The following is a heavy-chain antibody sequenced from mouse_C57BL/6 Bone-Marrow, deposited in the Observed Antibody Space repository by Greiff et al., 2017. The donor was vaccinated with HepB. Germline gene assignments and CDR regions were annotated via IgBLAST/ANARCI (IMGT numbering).Heavy chain of an antibody. Sequence: EVKVVESGGGLVQSGRSLRLSCATSGFTFSDFYMEWVRQAPGKGLEWIAASRNKANDYTTEYSASVKGRFIVSRDTSQSILYLQMNALRAEDTAIYYCARDDFDGYHWYFDVWGTGTTVTVSS. CDR1: GFTFSDFY. D-gene: IGHD2-3*01. CDR3: ARDDFDGYHWYFDV. CDR2: SRNKANDYTT. J-gene: IGHJ1*03. V-gene: IGHV7-1*01.